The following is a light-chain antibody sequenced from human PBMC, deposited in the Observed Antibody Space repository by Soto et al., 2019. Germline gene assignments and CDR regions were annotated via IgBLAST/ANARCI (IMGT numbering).Light chain of an antibody. CDR1: ETVATN. CDR2: GAS. Sequence: EVVMTQSPATLSVSPGERATLSCRASETVATNLAWYQQKPGQAPRLLISGASTRAAGISDRFRGSGSGTEFTLTISSLRSEDSATYFCQQYAIPPMSFGQGTRLEIK. CDR3: QQYAIPPMS. J-gene: IGKJ5*01. V-gene: IGKV3-15*01.